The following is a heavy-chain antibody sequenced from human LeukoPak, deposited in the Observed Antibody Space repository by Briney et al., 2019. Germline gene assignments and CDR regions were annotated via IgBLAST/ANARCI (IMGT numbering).Heavy chain of an antibody. J-gene: IGHJ4*02. V-gene: IGHV3-30*02. CDR1: GFTFSSYA. D-gene: IGHD1-26*01. CDR3: AKESQLSYSGTFYIDY. Sequence: GGSLRLSCAASGFTFSSYAMHWVRQAPGKGLEWVAFIRYDGSNEYYADSVKGRFTTSRDRSKNTLYLQMNSLRTEDTAVYYCAKESQLSYSGTFYIDYWGQGTLVTVSS. CDR2: IRYDGSNE.